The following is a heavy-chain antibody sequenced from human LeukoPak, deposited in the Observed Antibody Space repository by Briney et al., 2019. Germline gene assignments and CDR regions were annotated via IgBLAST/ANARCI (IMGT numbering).Heavy chain of an antibody. V-gene: IGHV4-59*01. J-gene: IGHJ4*02. CDR2: IYYSGST. D-gene: IGHD6-13*01. CDR3: ARSAAHDYFDY. CDR1: GGSISSYY. Sequence: SETLSLTCIVSGGSISSYYWSWIRQPPGKGLEWIGYIYYSGSTNYNPSLKSRVTISVDTSKNQFSLKLSSVTAADTAVYYCARSAAHDYFDYWGQGTLVTVSS.